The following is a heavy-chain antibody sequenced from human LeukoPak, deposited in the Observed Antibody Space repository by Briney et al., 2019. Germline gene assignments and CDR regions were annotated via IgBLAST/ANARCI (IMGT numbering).Heavy chain of an antibody. V-gene: IGHV3-48*01. Sequence: PGGSLRLSCAASGFTFSTYSMNWVRQAPGKGLEWVSYISSSSSAISYADPVKGRFTISRDNANKSLYLQMNRLRAEDTAVYYCARREDNWFDPWGQGTLVTVST. D-gene: IGHD1-26*01. CDR3: ARREDNWFDP. CDR2: ISSSSSAI. J-gene: IGHJ5*02. CDR1: GFTFSTYS.